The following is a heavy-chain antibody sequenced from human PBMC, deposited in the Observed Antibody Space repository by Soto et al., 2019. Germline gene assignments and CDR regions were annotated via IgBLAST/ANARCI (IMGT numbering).Heavy chain of an antibody. CDR3: AGIRITIFGVVIPHYYYYGMDV. D-gene: IGHD3-3*01. CDR1: GGTFSSYA. CDR2: IIPIFGTA. V-gene: IGHV1-69*13. J-gene: IGHJ6*02. Sequence: GASVKVSCKASGGTFSSYAIGWVRQAPGQGLEWMGGIIPIFGTANYAQKFQGRVTITADESTSTAYMELSSLRSEDTAVYYCAGIRITIFGVVIPHYYYYGMDVWGQGTTVTVSS.